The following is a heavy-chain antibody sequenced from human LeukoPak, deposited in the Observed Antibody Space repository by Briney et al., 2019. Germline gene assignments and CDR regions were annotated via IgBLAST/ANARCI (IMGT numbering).Heavy chain of an antibody. J-gene: IGHJ5*02. V-gene: IGHV4-39*01. CDR2: IYYSGST. CDR3: ARTYYDFWSGYYRWFGP. D-gene: IGHD3-3*01. CDR1: GGSISSSSYY. Sequence: SETLSLTCTVSGGSISSSSYYWGWIRQPPGKGLEWIGSIYYSGSTYYNPSLKSRVTISVDTSKNQFSLKLSSVTAADTAVYYCARTYYDFWSGYYRWFGPWGQGTLVTVSS.